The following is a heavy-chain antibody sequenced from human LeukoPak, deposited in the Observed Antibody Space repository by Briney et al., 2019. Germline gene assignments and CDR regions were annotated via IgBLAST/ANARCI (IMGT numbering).Heavy chain of an antibody. CDR2: IYYSGSA. D-gene: IGHD6-19*01. Sequence: SETLSLTCTVSGGSISGFYWGWIPQPPGKGLEWIGFIYYSGSANYNPSLKSRVTMSVDMSKNQFSLKLSSVTAADTAFYYCARDRDSSGWFDYWGQGALVTVSS. CDR1: GGSISGFY. J-gene: IGHJ4*02. V-gene: IGHV4-59*01. CDR3: ARDRDSSGWFDY.